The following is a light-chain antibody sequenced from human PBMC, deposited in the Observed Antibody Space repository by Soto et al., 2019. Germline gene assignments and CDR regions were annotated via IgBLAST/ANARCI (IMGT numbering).Light chain of an antibody. J-gene: IGLJ1*01. V-gene: IGLV2-14*01. CDR2: EAT. Sequence: QSALTQPASVSGSPGQSITISCAGTRSDIGASNSVSWYQHLPGRPPTLIIYEATKRPSGVSERFSGSKTGDTASLTIYGLQADDEAEYFCISYKTDDTFVFGSGTKLTVL. CDR1: RSDIGASNS. CDR3: ISYKTDDTFV.